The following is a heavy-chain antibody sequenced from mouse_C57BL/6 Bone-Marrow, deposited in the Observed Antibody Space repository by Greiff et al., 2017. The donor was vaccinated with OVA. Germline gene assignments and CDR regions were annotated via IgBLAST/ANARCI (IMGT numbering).Heavy chain of an antibody. CDR3: ARRGFHYYGSSYPFAY. D-gene: IGHD1-1*01. Sequence: QVQLKESGAELAKPGASVKLSCKASGYTFTSYWMHWVKQRPGQGLEWIGYINPSSGYTKYNQKFKDKATLTADKSSSTAYMQLSSLTYEDSAVYYCARRGFHYYGSSYPFAYRGQGTLVTVSA. J-gene: IGHJ3*01. CDR2: INPSSGYT. CDR1: GYTFTSYW. V-gene: IGHV1-7*01.